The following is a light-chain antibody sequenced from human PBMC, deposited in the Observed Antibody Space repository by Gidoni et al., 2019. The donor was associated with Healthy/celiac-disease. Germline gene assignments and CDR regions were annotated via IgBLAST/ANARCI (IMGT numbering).Light chain of an antibody. CDR3: KQYGSSPFT. V-gene: IGKV3-20*01. J-gene: IGKJ3*01. Sequence: ELVLTQSPGTLSLSPGERATLSCRASQSVSSSHLAWYQQKPGQAPRLRIYGASSRATGIPDRLSGSGSGTDFTLTISRLEPEDFAVYYCKQYGSSPFTFGPGTKVDIK. CDR1: QSVSSSH. CDR2: GAS.